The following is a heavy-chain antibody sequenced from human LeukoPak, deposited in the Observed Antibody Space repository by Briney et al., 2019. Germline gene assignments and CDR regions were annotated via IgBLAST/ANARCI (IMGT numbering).Heavy chain of an antibody. J-gene: IGHJ4*02. CDR3: ARVPDSAAARPVDC. Sequence: PSETLSLTCTVSGASISSGGYYWSWIRQHPGKGLDWVGYIYYTGTTYYNPSLRSRAFISVDPSKSQFSLKLSSVTAADTTVYYCARVPDSAAARPVDCWGQGTLVTVSS. D-gene: IGHD6-13*01. CDR1: GASISSGGYY. V-gene: IGHV4-31*03. CDR2: IYYTGTT.